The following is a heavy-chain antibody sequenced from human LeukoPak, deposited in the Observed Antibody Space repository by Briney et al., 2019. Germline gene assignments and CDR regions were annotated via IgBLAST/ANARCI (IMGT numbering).Heavy chain of an antibody. D-gene: IGHD5-12*01. V-gene: IGHV3-33*01. J-gene: IGHJ4*02. Sequence: PGRSLRLSCAASGFTFSSYGMHWVRQAPGKGLEWVAVIWYDGSNKYYADSVKGRFTISRDNSKNTLYLQMNSLRAEDTAVYYCAREGEVATSLGYWGQGTLVTASS. CDR2: IWYDGSNK. CDR3: AREGEVATSLGY. CDR1: GFTFSSYG.